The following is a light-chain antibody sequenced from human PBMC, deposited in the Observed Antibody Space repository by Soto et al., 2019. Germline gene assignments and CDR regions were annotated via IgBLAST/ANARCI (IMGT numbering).Light chain of an antibody. CDR3: QVWDSSGDPE. Sequence: SYELTQPPSVSVAPGQTARITCGGNNIGSKSVHWYQQKPGQAPLLVVYDDTDRPSGIPERFSGFNSGNTATLTISRVEAGDEADYYCQVWDSSGDPEFGGGTKLTVL. CDR2: DDT. J-gene: IGLJ3*02. CDR1: NIGSKS. V-gene: IGLV3-21*02.